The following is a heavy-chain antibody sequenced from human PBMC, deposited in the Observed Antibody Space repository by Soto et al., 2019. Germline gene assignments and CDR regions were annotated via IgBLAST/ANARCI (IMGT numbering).Heavy chain of an antibody. J-gene: IGHJ6*03. CDR2: INAGNGNT. Sequence: GASVKVSCKASGYTFTSYAMHWVRQAPGQRLEWMGWINAGNGNTKYSQKFQGRVTITRDTSASTAYMELSSLRSEDTAVYYCARDLSVVVPAAIYYYMDVWGKGTTVTVSS. D-gene: IGHD2-2*02. CDR1: GYTFTSYA. CDR3: ARDLSVVVPAAIYYYMDV. V-gene: IGHV1-3*01.